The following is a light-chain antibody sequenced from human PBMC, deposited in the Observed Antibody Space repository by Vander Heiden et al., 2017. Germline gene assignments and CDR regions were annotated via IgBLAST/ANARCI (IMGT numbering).Light chain of an antibody. CDR3: AAWDDSLNGYV. J-gene: IGLJ1*01. CDR2: SNN. Sequence: QSVLTQPPSASGTPGQRVTISCSGSSVNIGSNTVNWYQHLPGTAPKLLIYSNNQRPSGVPDRFSGSKSGTSASLAISGLQSEDEADYYCAAWDDSLNGYVFGTGTKVTVL. V-gene: IGLV1-44*01. CDR1: SVNIGSNT.